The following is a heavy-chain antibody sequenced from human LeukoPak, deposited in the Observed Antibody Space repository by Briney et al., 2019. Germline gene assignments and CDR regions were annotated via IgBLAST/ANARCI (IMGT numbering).Heavy chain of an antibody. J-gene: IGHJ4*02. CDR2: IKDDGNVQ. CDR3: VSLLSIVPTTSVH. D-gene: IGHD2-8*01. CDR1: GFMFKKFW. V-gene: IGHV3-7*01. Sequence: GGSLRLSCAASGFMFKKFWMNWVRQAPGKGLEWVTHIKDDGNVQYYVVSVRVRFTISRDNAKDSVDLQMDSLTAEDTAVYYCVSLLSIVPTTSVHWGQGTVVTVSS.